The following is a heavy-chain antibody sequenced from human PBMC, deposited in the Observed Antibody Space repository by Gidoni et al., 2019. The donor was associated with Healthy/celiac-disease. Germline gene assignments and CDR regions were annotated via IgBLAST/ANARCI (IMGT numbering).Heavy chain of an antibody. D-gene: IGHD4-17*01. CDR1: GYSFTSYW. V-gene: IGHV5-51*01. CDR2: IYPGDSDT. J-gene: IGHJ3*02. Sequence: EVQLVQSGAEVKKPGESLKISCKGSGYSFTSYWIGWVRQMPGKGLEWMGIIYPGDSDTRYSPSFQGQVTISADKSISTAYLQWSSLKASDTAMYYCARQKWAYDYGDQPGAFDIWGQGTMVTVSS. CDR3: ARQKWAYDYGDQPGAFDI.